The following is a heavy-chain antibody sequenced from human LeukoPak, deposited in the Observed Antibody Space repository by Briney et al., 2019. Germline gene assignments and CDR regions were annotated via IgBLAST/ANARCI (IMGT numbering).Heavy chain of an antibody. CDR2: ISSSSSTI. Sequence: GGSLRLSCAASGFTFSSYSLNWVRQAPGKGLEWVSHISSSSSTIYYGDSVKGRFTISRDNAKNSLYLQMNSLRDEDTAVYYCARERDSSSWYAFDIWGQGTVVTVSS. CDR3: ARERDSSSWYAFDI. D-gene: IGHD6-13*01. V-gene: IGHV3-48*02. J-gene: IGHJ3*02. CDR1: GFTFSSYS.